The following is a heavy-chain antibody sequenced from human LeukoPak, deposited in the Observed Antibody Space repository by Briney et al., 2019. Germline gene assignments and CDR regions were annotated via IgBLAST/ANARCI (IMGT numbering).Heavy chain of an antibody. CDR2: ISYDGSNK. Sequence: QPGGSLRVSCAASGFTFSSYGMHWVRQAPGKGLEWVAVISYDGSNKYYADSVKGRFTISRDNSKNTLYLQMNSLRAEDTAVYYCAKAYVDIVATPPADYWGQGTLVTVSS. V-gene: IGHV3-30*18. D-gene: IGHD5-12*01. CDR3: AKAYVDIVATPPADY. CDR1: GFTFSSYG. J-gene: IGHJ4*02.